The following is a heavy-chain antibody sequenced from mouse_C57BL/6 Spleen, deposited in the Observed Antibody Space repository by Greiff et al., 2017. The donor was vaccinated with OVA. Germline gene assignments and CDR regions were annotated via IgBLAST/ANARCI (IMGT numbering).Heavy chain of an antibody. J-gene: IGHJ4*01. CDR3: ARSSNIYAMDY. CDR2: LSGGGGNT. V-gene: IGHV5-9*01. D-gene: IGHD2-5*01. CDR1: GFTFSSYT. Sequence: VKPGGSLKLSCAASGFTFSSYTMSWVRQTPEKRLEWVATLSGGGGNTYYPDSVKGRFTISRDNAKNTLYQQMSSLRSEDTALYYCARSSNIYAMDYWGQGTSVTVSS.